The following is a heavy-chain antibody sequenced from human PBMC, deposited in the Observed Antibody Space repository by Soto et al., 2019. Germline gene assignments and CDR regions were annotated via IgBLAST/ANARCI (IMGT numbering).Heavy chain of an antibody. D-gene: IGHD3-22*01. CDR1: GGSISSGAYF. CDR3: ARAEGHSSWGLFDP. Sequence: QVQLQESGPGLVKPSQTLSLTCTVSGGSISSGAYFWSWIRQHPGRGLEWIGYIYYRGSTYYNPSLKSRLTISVDTSKNQFSLNLTSVTAADTAVYYCARAEGHSSWGLFDPWGQGTLVTVSS. CDR2: IYYRGST. V-gene: IGHV4-31*03. J-gene: IGHJ5*02.